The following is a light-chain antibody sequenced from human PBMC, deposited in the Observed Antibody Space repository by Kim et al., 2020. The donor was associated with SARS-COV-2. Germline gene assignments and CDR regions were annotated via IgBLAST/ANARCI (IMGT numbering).Light chain of an antibody. V-gene: IGLV3-21*04. CDR2: YDN. CDR3: QVWGSSSDHVV. J-gene: IGLJ2*01. Sequence: SYELTQPPSVSVAPGKTAGITCGRNNIGSKSVHWYQQRPGQAPVLVIYYDNDRPSGIPERFSGSNSGNTATLTISRVEAGDEADYYCQVWGSSSDHVVFGGGTQLTVL. CDR1: NIGSKS.